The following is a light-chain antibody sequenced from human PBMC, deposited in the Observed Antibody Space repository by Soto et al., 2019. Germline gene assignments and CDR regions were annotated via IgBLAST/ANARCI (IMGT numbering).Light chain of an antibody. Sequence: DIVMTQTPLSLSVTPGQPASISCKSSQILLHSDGKTYLYWYLQNPGQPPQLLIYEVSNRFSGVPYRISGSGSGTDLTPRISRVEAEDAGVYYCMHCLQLPRTFGQGTTVDI. CDR3: MHCLQLPRT. V-gene: IGKV2D-29*01. J-gene: IGKJ1*01. CDR2: EVS. CDR1: QILLHSDGKTY.